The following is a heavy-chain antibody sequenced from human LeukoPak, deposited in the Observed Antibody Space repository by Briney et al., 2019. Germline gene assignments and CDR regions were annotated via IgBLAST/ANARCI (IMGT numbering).Heavy chain of an antibody. J-gene: IGHJ4*02. CDR3: ARVGYDYGIFDY. CDR2: INPNSGGT. D-gene: IGHD5-18*01. V-gene: IGHV1-2*06. Sequence: ASVKVSCKASGYTFTGYYMHWVRQAPGQGLEWMGRINPNSGGTNYAQKFQGRVTMTRDTSISTAYMELSRLRSDDTAVYYCARVGYDYGIFDYWGQGTLVTVSS. CDR1: GYTFTGYY.